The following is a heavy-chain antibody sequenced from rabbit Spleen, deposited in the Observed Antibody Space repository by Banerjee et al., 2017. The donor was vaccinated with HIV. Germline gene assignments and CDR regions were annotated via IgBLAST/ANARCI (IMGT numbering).Heavy chain of an antibody. CDR2: IDAVFGTT. CDR1: GFDFSNYG. J-gene: IGHJ6*01. D-gene: IGHD1-1*01. Sequence: QEQLVESGGGLVQPGESLKLSCKASGFDFSNYGVSWVRQAPGKGLEWIGYIDAVFGTTYYATWVNGRFTISSHNAQNTLFLQLNSLTAADTATYFCVRGASNNGYYSLWGPGTLVTVS. CDR3: VRGASNNGYYSL. V-gene: IGHV1S47*01.